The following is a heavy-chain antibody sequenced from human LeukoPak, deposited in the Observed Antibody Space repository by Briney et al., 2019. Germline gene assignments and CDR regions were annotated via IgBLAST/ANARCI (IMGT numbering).Heavy chain of an antibody. D-gene: IGHD3-22*01. Sequence: SETLSLTCSVSGGSISDYYWSWLRQPPGKGLEWIGYISYSGSTSYSPSLKGRVTISVDTSKNQFSLKLSSVTAADTAVYYCARQSPYYYDSSGYLIDAFDIWGQGTMVTVSS. J-gene: IGHJ3*02. CDR1: GGSISDYY. CDR2: ISYSGST. CDR3: ARQSPYYYDSSGYLIDAFDI. V-gene: IGHV4-59*08.